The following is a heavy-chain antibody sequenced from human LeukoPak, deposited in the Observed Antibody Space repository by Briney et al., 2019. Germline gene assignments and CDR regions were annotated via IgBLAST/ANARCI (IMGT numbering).Heavy chain of an antibody. J-gene: IGHJ6*03. CDR2: ISSSGSTI. Sequence: PGGSLRLSCAASGFTFSDYYMSWIRQAPGKGLEGVSYISSSGSTIYYADSVKGRFTISRDNAKNSLYLQMNSLRAEDTAVYYCAKVPFGESYYYYYMDVWGKGTTVTISS. CDR3: AKVPFGESYYYYYMDV. CDR1: GFTFSDYY. V-gene: IGHV3-11*04. D-gene: IGHD3-10*01.